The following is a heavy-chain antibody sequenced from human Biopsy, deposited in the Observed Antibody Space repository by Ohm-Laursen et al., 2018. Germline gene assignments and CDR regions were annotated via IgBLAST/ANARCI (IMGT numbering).Heavy chain of an antibody. J-gene: IGHJ4*02. V-gene: IGHV4-4*07. CDR2: LFTSGTT. D-gene: IGHD3-10*01. Sequence: GTLSLTCTVSGGSINSYYWSWMRQPPGKGLEWIGRLFTSGTTNYSPSLNNRVTMSVDTSKNQFSLRLTSVTAADTAVYYCVRGGSGSFPFDYWGPGTLVTVSS. CDR3: VRGGSGSFPFDY. CDR1: GGSINSYY.